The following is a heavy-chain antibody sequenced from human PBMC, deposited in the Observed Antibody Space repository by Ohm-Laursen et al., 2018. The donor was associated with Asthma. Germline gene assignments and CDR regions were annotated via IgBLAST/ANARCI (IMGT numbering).Heavy chain of an antibody. CDR1: GGTFSSYA. CDR3: ARVGGRDGYNKYYFDY. V-gene: IGHV1-69*17. Sequence: GSSVKVSCKASGGTFSSYAISWARQAPGQGLEWMGGIIPIFGIANYAQKFQGRVTITADKSTSTAYMELSSLRSEDTAVYYCARVGGRDGYNKYYFDYWGQGTLVTVSS. J-gene: IGHJ4*02. D-gene: IGHD5-24*01. CDR2: IIPIFGIA.